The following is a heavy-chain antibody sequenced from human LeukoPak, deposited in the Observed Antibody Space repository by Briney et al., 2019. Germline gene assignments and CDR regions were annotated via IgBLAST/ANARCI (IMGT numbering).Heavy chain of an antibody. CDR1: GFTFSSYG. V-gene: IGHV3-33*01. CDR2: IWYDGSNK. CDR3: VGVAPYGDYEDY. Sequence: GRSLRLSCAASGFTFSSYGMHWVRQAPGKGLEWVAVIWYDGSNKYYADSVKGRFTISRDNSKNTLYLQMNSLRAEDTAVYYCVGVAPYGDYEDYWGQGTLVTVCS. J-gene: IGHJ4*02. D-gene: IGHD4-17*01.